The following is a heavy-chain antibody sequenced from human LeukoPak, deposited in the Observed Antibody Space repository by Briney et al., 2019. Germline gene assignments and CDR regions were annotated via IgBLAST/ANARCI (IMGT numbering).Heavy chain of an antibody. J-gene: IGHJ4*02. CDR1: GFTFSSYA. Sequence: GGALRLSCAASGFTFSSYAMHWVRQAPGEGLEWVAVVSYDGSNKYDADSVKGRFTISRDNSKNTLYLQMNSLRAEDTAVYYCAKDLERWLQQFDYWGQGTLVTVSS. V-gene: IGHV3-30*04. CDR2: VSYDGSNK. CDR3: AKDLERWLQQFDY. D-gene: IGHD5-24*01.